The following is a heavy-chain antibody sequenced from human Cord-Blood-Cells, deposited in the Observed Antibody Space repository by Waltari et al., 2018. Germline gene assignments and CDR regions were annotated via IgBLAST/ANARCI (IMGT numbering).Heavy chain of an antibody. Sequence: QVQLQQWGAGLLKPSETLSLTCAVYGGSFSGYYWSWIRQPPGKGLEWIGEINHSGSTNLNPALKSRVTISVDTSKNQFSLKLSSVTAADTAVYYCARHGAGYCSSTSCYENWFDPWGQGTLVTVSS. CDR1: GGSFSGYY. D-gene: IGHD2-2*01. CDR3: ARHGAGYCSSTSCYENWFDP. V-gene: IGHV4-34*01. J-gene: IGHJ5*02. CDR2: INHSGST.